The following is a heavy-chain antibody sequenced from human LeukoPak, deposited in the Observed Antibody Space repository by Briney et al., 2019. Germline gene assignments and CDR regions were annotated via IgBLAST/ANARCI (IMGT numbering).Heavy chain of an antibody. Sequence: PGGSLRLSCAASGFTFSSYEMNWVRQAPGKGLEWVSYISSSGSTIYYADSVKGRFTISRDNAKNSLYLQMNSLRAEDTALYYCARAGSVTPPTGATSPSRSIKLRYYYYMDVWGKGTTVTVSS. CDR3: ARAGSVTPPTGATSPSRSIKLRYYYYMDV. V-gene: IGHV3-48*03. D-gene: IGHD4-17*01. CDR2: ISSSGSTI. J-gene: IGHJ6*03. CDR1: GFTFSSYE.